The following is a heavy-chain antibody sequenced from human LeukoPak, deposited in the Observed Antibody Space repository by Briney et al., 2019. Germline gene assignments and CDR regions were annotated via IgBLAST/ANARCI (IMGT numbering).Heavy chain of an antibody. CDR3: ARWGTTGFWAFDI. Sequence: PGGTLRLSCAAAGFTFSRYDRHWVRQATGKGLEWVSAIGTAGDTYYPDSVKGRLTISRENAKNSLYLQMNSLRAGDTAVYYCARWGTTGFWAFDIWGQGKMVTVSS. CDR1: GFTFSRYD. V-gene: IGHV3-13*04. D-gene: IGHD3-16*01. CDR2: IGTAGDT. J-gene: IGHJ3*02.